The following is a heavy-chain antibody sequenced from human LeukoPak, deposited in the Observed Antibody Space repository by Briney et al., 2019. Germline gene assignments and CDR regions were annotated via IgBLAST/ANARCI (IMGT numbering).Heavy chain of an antibody. CDR1: GFTFSSYS. CDR2: ISSSSYI. J-gene: IGHJ3*02. CDR3: ARVKAGATTGIGAFDI. Sequence: GGPLRLSCAASGFTFSSYSMNWVRQAPGKGLEWVSSISSSSYIYNADSVKGRFTISRDNAKNSLYLQMNSLRAEDTAVYYCARVKAGATTGIGAFDIWGQGTMVTVSS. D-gene: IGHD1-26*01. V-gene: IGHV3-21*01.